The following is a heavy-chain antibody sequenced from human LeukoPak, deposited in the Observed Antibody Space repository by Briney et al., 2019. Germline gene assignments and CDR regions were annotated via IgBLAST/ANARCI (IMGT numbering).Heavy chain of an antibody. D-gene: IGHD6-13*01. V-gene: IGHV3-23*01. CDR1: EFTFSNYA. J-gene: IGHJ3*02. CDR3: AKDRLGIAAAHAFDI. CDR2: ISGSGGST. Sequence: GGSLRLSCAASEFTFSNYAMSWVRQAPGKGLEWVSAISGSGGSTYYADSVKGRFTISRDNSENTLYLQMTSLRAEDTAVYYCAKDRLGIAAAHAFDIWGQGTMVTVSS.